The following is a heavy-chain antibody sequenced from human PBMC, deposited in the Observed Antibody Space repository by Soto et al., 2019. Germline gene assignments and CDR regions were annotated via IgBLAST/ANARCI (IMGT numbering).Heavy chain of an antibody. J-gene: IGHJ5*01. V-gene: IGHV1-8*01. D-gene: IGHD6-19*01. CDR3: ARGRIVVAGGFDS. CDR2: MNPSTGNT. Sequence: QVQLVQSGAEVKKPGASVKVSCKASGYTFTSYDIIWVRQATGQGLEWMGWMNPSTGNTDNAQKFQGRLTMTRNTSISTAYMELSSLRFEDTALYYCARGRIVVAGGFDSWGQGTLVTVSS. CDR1: GYTFTSYD.